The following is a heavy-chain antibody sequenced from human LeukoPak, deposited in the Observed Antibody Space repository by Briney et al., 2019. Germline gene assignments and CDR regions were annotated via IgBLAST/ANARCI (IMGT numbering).Heavy chain of an antibody. CDR1: GFTFSSYW. CDR3: ARDQDSSGWYWYFQH. V-gene: IGHV3-7*01. CDR2: IKQDGSEK. D-gene: IGHD6-19*01. Sequence: PGGSLRLSCAASGFTFSSYWMSWVRQAPGKGLEWVANIKQDGSEKYYVDSEKGRFTISRDNAKNSLYLQMNSLRAEDTAVYYCARDQDSSGWYWYFQHWGQGTLVTVSS. J-gene: IGHJ1*01.